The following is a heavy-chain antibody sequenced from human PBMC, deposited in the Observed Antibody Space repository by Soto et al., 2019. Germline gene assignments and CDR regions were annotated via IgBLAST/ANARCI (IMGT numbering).Heavy chain of an antibody. CDR3: ATVGYCYGGSCYGSDN. V-gene: IGHV1-8*01. CDR1: GYTFTSYD. Sequence: GASVKVSCKASGYTFTSYDINWVRQATGQGLEWMGWMNPKSGNTGYAQEFQGRLTMTRNNSISTAYMELNGLRSEDTAIYYCATVGYCYGGSCYGSDNWGQGTLVTVS. J-gene: IGHJ4*02. D-gene: IGHD2-15*01. CDR2: MNPKSGNT.